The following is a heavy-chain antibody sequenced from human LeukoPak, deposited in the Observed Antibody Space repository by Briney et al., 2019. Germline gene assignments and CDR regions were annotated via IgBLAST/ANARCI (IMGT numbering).Heavy chain of an antibody. Sequence: GGSLRLSCTASGFTFSGRYMDWVRQAPGKGLEWVGRSRDRANGYTPEYAASVRGRFTISRDDSETSMYLQMNSLKTEDSAVYYCTRGGTSSVASYYHMDVWGQGTTVTVSS. V-gene: IGHV3-72*01. CDR1: GFTFSGRY. CDR2: SRDRANGYTP. CDR3: TRGGTSSVASYYHMDV. J-gene: IGHJ6*02. D-gene: IGHD1-26*01.